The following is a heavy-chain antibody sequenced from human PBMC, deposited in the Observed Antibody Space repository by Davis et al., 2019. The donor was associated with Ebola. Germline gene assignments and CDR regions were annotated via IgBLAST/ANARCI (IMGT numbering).Heavy chain of an antibody. V-gene: IGHV5-10-1*01. CDR2: IDPSDSYT. CDR1: GYSFTSYW. Sequence: PGGSLRLSCKGSGYSFTSYWIGWVRQMPGKGLEWMGRIDPSDSYTYYSPSFQGHVTISADKSISTAYLQWSSLKASDTAMYYCARRLTSSAYYYGMDVWGQGTTVTVSS. J-gene: IGHJ6*02. D-gene: IGHD3-22*01. CDR3: ARRLTSSAYYYGMDV.